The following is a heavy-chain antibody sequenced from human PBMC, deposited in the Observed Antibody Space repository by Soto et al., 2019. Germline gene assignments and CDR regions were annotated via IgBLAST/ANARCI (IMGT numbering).Heavy chain of an antibody. CDR1: GFPLSTTGKS. Sequence: QITLKESGPTLVKPTQTLTLTCTFSGFPLSTTGKSVAWIRQPPGKALEWLSVIYWDDDKRYSPSLNTRLTIAKDTSKNQVVLKLTNMDPSDTGTYYCAHSRGDGDYFPYWGQGTLVSVSS. D-gene: IGHD3-16*01. CDR3: AHSRGDGDYFPY. V-gene: IGHV2-5*02. J-gene: IGHJ4*02. CDR2: IYWDDDK.